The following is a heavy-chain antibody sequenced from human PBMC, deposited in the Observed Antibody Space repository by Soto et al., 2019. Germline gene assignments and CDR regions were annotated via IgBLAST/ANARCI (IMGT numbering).Heavy chain of an antibody. CDR1: GFTFSSYA. CDR3: ARAHGEDTAMVTIYYYYGMDV. Sequence: PGGSLRLSCAASGFTFSSYAMHWVRQAPGKGLEWVAVISYDGSNKYYADSVKGRFTISRDNAKNSLYLQMNSLRAEDTAVYYCARAHGEDTAMVTIYYYYGMDVWGRGTTVTVSS. J-gene: IGHJ6*02. V-gene: IGHV3-30-3*01. D-gene: IGHD5-18*01. CDR2: ISYDGSNK.